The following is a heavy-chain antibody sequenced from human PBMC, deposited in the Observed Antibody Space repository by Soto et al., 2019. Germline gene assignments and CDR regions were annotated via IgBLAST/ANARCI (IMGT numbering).Heavy chain of an antibody. CDR1: GGSISSYY. CDR2: IYYSEST. Sequence: QVQLQESGPGLVKPSETLSLTCTVSGGSISSYYWSWIRQPPGKGLEWIGYIYYSESTNYNPSLKSRVTISVDTSKNQFSLKVSSVTAADTAVYYCARRWGTSFDFWGQGTLVTVSS. J-gene: IGHJ4*02. CDR3: ARRWGTSFDF. V-gene: IGHV4-59*01. D-gene: IGHD7-27*01.